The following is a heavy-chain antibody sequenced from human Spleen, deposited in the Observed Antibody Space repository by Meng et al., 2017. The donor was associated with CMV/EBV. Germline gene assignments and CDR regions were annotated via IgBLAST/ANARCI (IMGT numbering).Heavy chain of an antibody. V-gene: IGHV4-39*07. J-gene: IGHJ4*02. D-gene: IGHD6-19*01. CDR1: TFSSYA. Sequence: TFSSYAMSWIRQPPGKGLEWIGSIYYSGATYYNPSLKSRVTISLDTSKSQFSLNLSSVTAADTAMYYCATSGWFANYFASWGQGTLVTVSS. CDR3: ATSGWFANYFAS. CDR2: IYYSGAT.